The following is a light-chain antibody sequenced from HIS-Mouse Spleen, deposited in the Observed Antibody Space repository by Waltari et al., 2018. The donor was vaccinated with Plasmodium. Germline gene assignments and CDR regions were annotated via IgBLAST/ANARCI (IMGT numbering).Light chain of an antibody. J-gene: IGKJ4*01. CDR1: QDISNY. CDR2: DAS. Sequence: DIQMTQSPSSLSASGGDRVTITCQASQDISNYLNWYQQKPGKAPKLLIYDASNLETGVPSRFSGSGAGTDFTFTISSLQPEDIATYYCQQYDNLPRALTFGGGTKVEIK. V-gene: IGKV1-33*01. CDR3: QQYDNLPRALT.